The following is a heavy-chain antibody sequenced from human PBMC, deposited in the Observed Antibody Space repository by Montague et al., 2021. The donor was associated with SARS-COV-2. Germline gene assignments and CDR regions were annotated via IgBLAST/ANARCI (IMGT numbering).Heavy chain of an antibody. CDR3: ARGRRILLWFGELLSGGDYYGMDV. CDR1: GGSFSGYY. V-gene: IGHV4-34*01. D-gene: IGHD3-10*01. J-gene: IGHJ6*02. CDR2: INHSGST. Sequence: SETLSLTCAVYGGSFSGYYWSWIRQPPGKGLEWIGEINHSGSTNYSPSLKSRVTISVDTSKNQFSLKLSSVTAADTAVYYCARGRRILLWFGELLSGGDYYGMDVWGQGTTVTVSS.